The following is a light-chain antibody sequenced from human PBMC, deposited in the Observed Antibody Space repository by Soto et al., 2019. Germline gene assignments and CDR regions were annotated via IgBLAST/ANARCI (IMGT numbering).Light chain of an antibody. CDR3: CSSAGSNYV. CDR2: EGT. Sequence: QSVLAQPASVSGAPGQSINISCTGTSSDVGASNRVSWYQRHPGKAPKFIIYEGTKRPSGVSNRFSGSKSGNTASLTISGLQAEDEADYYCCSSAGSNYVFGTGTNVTV. V-gene: IGLV2-23*01. CDR1: SSDVGASNR. J-gene: IGLJ1*01.